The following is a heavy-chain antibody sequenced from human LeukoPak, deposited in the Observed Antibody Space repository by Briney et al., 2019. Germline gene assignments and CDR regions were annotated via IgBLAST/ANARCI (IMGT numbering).Heavy chain of an antibody. CDR1: GFTFSDYH. Sequence: GGSLRLSCAASGFTFSDYHMSWIRQAPGKGLEWVSYITSSTSHTKHADSVKGRFTISRDNAKNSLYLQMNSLRAEDTAVYYCARWDCSSTSCYAGAYWGQGTLVTVSS. D-gene: IGHD2-2*01. CDR3: ARWDCSSTSCYAGAY. J-gene: IGHJ4*02. V-gene: IGHV3-11*06. CDR2: ITSSTSHT.